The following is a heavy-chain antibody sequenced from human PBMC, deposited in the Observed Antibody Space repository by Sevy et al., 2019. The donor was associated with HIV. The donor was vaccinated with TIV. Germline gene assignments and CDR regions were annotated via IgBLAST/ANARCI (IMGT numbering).Heavy chain of an antibody. CDR3: ARGPMITFGGVIVNYYYDYGMDV. CDR2: INHSGST. V-gene: IGHV4-34*01. J-gene: IGHJ6*02. Sequence: SETLSLTCAVYGGSFSGYYWSWIRQPPGKGLEWIGEINHSGSTNYNPSLKSRVTISVDTSKNQFSLKLSSVTAADTAVYYCARGPMITFGGVIVNYYYDYGMDVWGQGTTVTVSS. CDR1: GGSFSGYY. D-gene: IGHD3-16*02.